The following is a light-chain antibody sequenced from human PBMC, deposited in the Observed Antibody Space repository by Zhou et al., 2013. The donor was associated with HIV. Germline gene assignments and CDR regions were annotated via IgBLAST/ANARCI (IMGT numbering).Light chain of an antibody. CDR3: QQSYSTLGT. CDR2: AAS. CDR1: QSIRSY. J-gene: IGKJ1*01. Sequence: DIQMTQSPSSLSASVGDRVTITCRASQSIRSYLNWYQQKPGKAPNLLIYAASSLQSGVPSRFSGSGSGTDFTLTISSLQPEDFATYYCQQSYSTLGTFGQGTKVEIK. V-gene: IGKV1-39*01.